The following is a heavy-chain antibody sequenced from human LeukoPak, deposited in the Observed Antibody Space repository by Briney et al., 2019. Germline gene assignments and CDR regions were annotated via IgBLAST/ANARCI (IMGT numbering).Heavy chain of an antibody. V-gene: IGHV3-21*01. J-gene: IGHJ4*02. CDR2: ISSSSSYI. Sequence: GGSLRLSCAASGFTFSSYSMNWVRQAPGKGLEWVSSISSSSSYIYYADSVKGRFTIPRDNAKNSLYLQMNSLRAEDTAVYYCARDHYDFWSGYYWFDYWGQGTLVTVSS. CDR1: GFTFSSYS. D-gene: IGHD3-3*01. CDR3: ARDHYDFWSGYYWFDY.